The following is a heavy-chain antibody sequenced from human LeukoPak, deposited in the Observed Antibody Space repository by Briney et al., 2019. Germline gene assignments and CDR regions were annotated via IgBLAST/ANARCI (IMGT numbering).Heavy chain of an antibody. CDR1: GGSLSDYH. J-gene: IGHJ3*02. CDR2: INHSGST. CDR3: ARGRYSRLQPGAFDI. V-gene: IGHV4-34*01. Sequence: SETLSLTCAVYGGSLSDYHWTWIRQPPGKGLEWIGEINHSGSTNYNPSLKSRVTISVDTSKNQFSLKLSSVTAADTAVYYCARGRYSRLQPGAFDIWGQGTMVTVSS. D-gene: IGHD6-13*01.